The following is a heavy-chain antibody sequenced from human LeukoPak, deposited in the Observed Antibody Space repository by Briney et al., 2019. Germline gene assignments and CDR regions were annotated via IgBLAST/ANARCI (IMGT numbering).Heavy chain of an antibody. V-gene: IGHV3-21*01. Sequence: GGSLRLSCAASAFPFSTYTMHWVRQAPGKGLEWVSSISSSSTFKHYADSLKGRFTISRDNAKNSLYLQMNSLRAEDTAVYYCARDQGGVGYWGQGTLVTVSS. CDR1: AFPFSTYT. CDR2: ISSSSTFK. CDR3: ARDQGGVGY. J-gene: IGHJ4*02. D-gene: IGHD3-16*01.